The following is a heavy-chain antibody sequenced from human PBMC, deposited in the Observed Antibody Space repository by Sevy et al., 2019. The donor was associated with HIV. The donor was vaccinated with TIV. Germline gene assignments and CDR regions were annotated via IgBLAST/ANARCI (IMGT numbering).Heavy chain of an antibody. CDR2: IYYTGST. CDR1: GGSVSSASYY. J-gene: IGHJ3*02. Sequence: SETLSLTYTVSGGSVSSASYYWSWIRQSPGKGLEWIGYIYYTGSTNYNPSLKSRVTISLDMSKNQFSLKLSSVTAADTAVYYCARDLSITQPFDSSGYYQNEAFDIWGQGTMVTVSS. V-gene: IGHV4-61*01. CDR3: ARDLSITQPFDSSGYYQNEAFDI. D-gene: IGHD3-22*01.